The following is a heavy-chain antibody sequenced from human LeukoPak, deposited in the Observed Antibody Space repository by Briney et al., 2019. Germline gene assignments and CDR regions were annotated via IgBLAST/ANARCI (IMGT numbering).Heavy chain of an antibody. V-gene: IGHV5-51*01. CDR3: ARHALQVAPHSQYYYYYYMDV. J-gene: IGHJ6*03. CDR2: IYPGDSDA. D-gene: IGHD5-12*01. Sequence: GESLKISCKGSGYSFTSYWIGWVRQMPGKGLEGMGIIYPGDSDARYNPSFQGQVTISADKSISTAYLQWSSLKASDTAMYYCARHALQVAPHSQYYYYYYMDVWGKGTTVTVSS. CDR1: GYSFTSYW.